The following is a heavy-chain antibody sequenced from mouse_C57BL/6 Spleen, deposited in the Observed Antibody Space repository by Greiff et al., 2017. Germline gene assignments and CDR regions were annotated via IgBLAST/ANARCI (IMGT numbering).Heavy chain of an antibody. CDR1: GYAFSSYW. J-gene: IGHJ3*01. Sequence: VQLQASGAELVKPGASVKISCKASGYAFSSYWMNWVKQRPGKGLEWIGQIYPGDGDTNYNGKFKGKATLTADKSSSTAYMQLSSLTSEDSAVYFCARGGAIVGAYWGQGTLVTVAA. D-gene: IGHD2-12*01. V-gene: IGHV1-80*01. CDR3: ARGGAIVGAY. CDR2: IYPGDGDT.